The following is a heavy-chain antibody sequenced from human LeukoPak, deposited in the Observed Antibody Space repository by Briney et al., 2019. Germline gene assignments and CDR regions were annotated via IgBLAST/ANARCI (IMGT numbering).Heavy chain of an antibody. CDR3: AKAGYGDYGNGL. V-gene: IGHV3-30*04. D-gene: IGHD4-17*01. J-gene: IGHJ4*02. Sequence: GRTLRLSCAASGFTLSSYAMHWVRQAPAKGLEWVALIPYDGSNKYSADSVKGRFTVSRDNSKNTLYLQMNSLRAEDTAVYYCAKAGYGDYGNGLWGQGTLVTVSS. CDR1: GFTLSSYA. CDR2: IPYDGSNK.